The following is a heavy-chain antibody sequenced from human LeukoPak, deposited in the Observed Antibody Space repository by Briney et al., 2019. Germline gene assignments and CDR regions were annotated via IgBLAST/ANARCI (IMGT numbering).Heavy chain of an antibody. V-gene: IGHV5-51*01. D-gene: IGHD2-2*01. CDR1: GSSFTSYC. CDR3: ARSSTYYYYMDV. J-gene: IGHJ6*03. CDR2: IYPGDSDT. Sequence: AEALQISRKGSGSSFTSYCIGGGRPLPGKGLEWRGIIYPGDSDTRYSPSFEGQVTISADKSISTAYLQWSSLKASDTAMYYCARSSTYYYYMDVWGKGTTVTVSS.